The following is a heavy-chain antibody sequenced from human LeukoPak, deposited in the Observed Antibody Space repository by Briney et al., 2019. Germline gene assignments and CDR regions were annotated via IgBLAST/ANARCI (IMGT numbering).Heavy chain of an antibody. V-gene: IGHV1-18*01. CDR2: ISAYNGNT. D-gene: IGHD3-3*01. CDR3: ARDSKSPYYDFWSGYYTSNYYYYYMDV. CDR1: GYTFTSYG. J-gene: IGHJ6*03. Sequence: ASVKVSCKASGYTFTSYGISWVRQAPGQGLEWVGLISAYNGNTNYAQKLQGRVTMTTDTSTSTAYMELRSLRSDDTAVYYCARDSKSPYYDFWSGYYTSNYYYYYMDVWGKGTTVTVSS.